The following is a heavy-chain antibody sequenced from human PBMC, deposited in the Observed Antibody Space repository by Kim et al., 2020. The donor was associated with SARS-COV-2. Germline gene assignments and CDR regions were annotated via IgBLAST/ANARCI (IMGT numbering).Heavy chain of an antibody. Sequence: SVKVSCKASGGTFSSYAISWVRQAPGQGLEWMGRIIPILGIANYAQKFQGRVTITADKSTSTAYMELSSLRSEDTAVYYCARDPSYSGSYHYGMDVWGQGTTVTVSS. V-gene: IGHV1-69*04. CDR3: ARDPSYSGSYHYGMDV. D-gene: IGHD1-26*01. CDR1: GGTFSSYA. CDR2: IIPILGIA. J-gene: IGHJ6*02.